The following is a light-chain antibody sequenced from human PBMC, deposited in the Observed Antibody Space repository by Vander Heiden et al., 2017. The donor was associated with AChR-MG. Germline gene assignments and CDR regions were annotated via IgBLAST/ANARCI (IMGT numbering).Light chain of an antibody. V-gene: IGLV3-19*01. Sequence: SSKLTQDPAVSVALGQTVRITCQGDSLRSYYASWYQQKPGQAPVLVIYGKNNRPSGIPDRFSGSSSGNTASLTITGAQAEDEADYYCNSGDSSGNHLVFGGGTKLTVL. CDR3: NSGDSSGNHLV. J-gene: IGLJ2*01. CDR1: SLRSYY. CDR2: GKN.